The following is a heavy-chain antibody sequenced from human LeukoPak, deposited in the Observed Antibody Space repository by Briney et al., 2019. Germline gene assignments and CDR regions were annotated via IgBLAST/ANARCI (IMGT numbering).Heavy chain of an antibody. J-gene: IGHJ4*02. V-gene: IGHV4-34*01. Sequence: SETLSLTCAVYGGSFSGYYWSWIRQPPGKGLEWIGEINHSGSTNYNPSLKSRVTISVDTSKNQFSLKLSSVTAADTAVYYCARGLSGSGSWYVYWGQGTLVTVSS. D-gene: IGHD6-13*01. CDR3: ARGLSGSGSWYVY. CDR1: GGSFSGYY. CDR2: INHSGST.